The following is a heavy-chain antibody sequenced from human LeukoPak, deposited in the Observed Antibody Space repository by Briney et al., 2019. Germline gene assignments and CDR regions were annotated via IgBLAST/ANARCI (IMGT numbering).Heavy chain of an antibody. CDR3: ARAGQGYCSGGSCYEYYFDY. Sequence: GGSLRLSCAASGFTFSSYSMNWVRQAPGKGLEWVSSISGSSSYIYYADSVKGRFTISRDNAKNSLYLQMNSLRAEDTAVYYCARAGQGYCSGGSCYEYYFDYWGQGTLVTVSS. CDR1: GFTFSSYS. J-gene: IGHJ4*02. CDR2: ISGSSSYI. V-gene: IGHV3-21*01. D-gene: IGHD2-15*01.